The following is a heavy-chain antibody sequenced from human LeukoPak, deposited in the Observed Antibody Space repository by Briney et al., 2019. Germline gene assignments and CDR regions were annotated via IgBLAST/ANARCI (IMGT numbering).Heavy chain of an antibody. D-gene: IGHD2-21*02. Sequence: GGSLRFSCAASGFNFTNYDMHWVRQAPGKGLEWVAFIRYDGSDKYYADSVKGRFTISRDNSKNTLYLQMNSLRTEDTAVYYCAKGDTSWGQGTLVTVSS. CDR2: IRYDGSDK. CDR3: AKGDTS. V-gene: IGHV3-30*02. J-gene: IGHJ5*02. CDR1: GFNFTNYD.